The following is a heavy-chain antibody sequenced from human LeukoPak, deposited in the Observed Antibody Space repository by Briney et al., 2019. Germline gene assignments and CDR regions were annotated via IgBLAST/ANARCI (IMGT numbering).Heavy chain of an antibody. CDR3: ARGLKYCSGGSCYPDY. D-gene: IGHD2-15*01. CDR1: GFTVSSNY. V-gene: IGHV3-53*01. CDR2: IYSGGST. J-gene: IGHJ4*02. Sequence: GGSLRLSCAASGFTVSSNYMSWVRQAPGKGLEWVSAIYSGGSTYYADSVKGRFTISRDNSKNTLYLQMNSLRAEDTAVYYCARGLKYCSGGSCYPDYWGQGTLVTVSS.